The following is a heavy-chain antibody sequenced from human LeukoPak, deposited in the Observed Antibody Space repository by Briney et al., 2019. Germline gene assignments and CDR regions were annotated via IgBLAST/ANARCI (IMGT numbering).Heavy chain of an antibody. Sequence: SETLSPTCTVSAGSIRTISYYWGWLRHPPGRGLEWIASIFYSGSTDYSPSLKSRVTISIDTSKNQLSLRLTSVTAADTAVYYCARLFTLDKSFDYWGQGALVTVSS. CDR3: ARLFTLDKSFDY. J-gene: IGHJ4*02. CDR2: IFYSGST. CDR1: AGSIRTISYY. V-gene: IGHV4-39*01. D-gene: IGHD1-1*01.